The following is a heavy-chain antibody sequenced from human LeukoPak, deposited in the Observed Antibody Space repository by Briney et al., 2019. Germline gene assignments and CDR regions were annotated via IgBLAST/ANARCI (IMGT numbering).Heavy chain of an antibody. CDR2: ISPDGSDK. CDR3: ARMVPKFGELPLDY. D-gene: IGHD3-10*01. Sequence: PKRSLRLSCAASGFPLSSHAMHWVRQAPGKGMEWVAVISPDGSDKYYADSVKGRFTISRDNSKNTLYLQMNSLRLEDTAVYYCARMVPKFGELPLDYWGQGTLVTVSS. CDR1: GFPLSSHA. J-gene: IGHJ4*02. V-gene: IGHV3-30*04.